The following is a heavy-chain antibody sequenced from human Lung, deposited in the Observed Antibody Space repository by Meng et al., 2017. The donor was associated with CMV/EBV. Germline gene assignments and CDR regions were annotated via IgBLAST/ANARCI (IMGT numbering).Heavy chain of an antibody. V-gene: IGHV1-2*02. CDR3: ARTYDLKLDAFDV. CDR1: GYTFTGYY. Sequence: ASVKVSCKASGYTFTGYYIHWVRQALGQGLECMGWINPDSGDTTYTQKFQGRVTMTADTSITTAYMDLSRLRSDDAAVYYCARTYDLKLDAFDVWGQGTMVTVSS. CDR2: INPDSGDT. J-gene: IGHJ3*01. D-gene: IGHD3-22*01.